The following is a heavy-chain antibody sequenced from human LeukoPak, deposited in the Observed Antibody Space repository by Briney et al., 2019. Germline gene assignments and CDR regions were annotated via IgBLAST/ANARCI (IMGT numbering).Heavy chain of an antibody. Sequence: PSETLSLTCTVSGGSISSGSYYWSWIRQPAGKGLEWIGRIYTSGSTNYNPSLKSRVTISVDTSKNQFSLKPSSVTAADTAVYYCAREGYQYYFDYWGQGTLVTVSS. CDR1: GGSISSGSYY. D-gene: IGHD2-2*01. J-gene: IGHJ4*02. CDR2: IYTSGST. CDR3: AREGYQYYFDY. V-gene: IGHV4-61*02.